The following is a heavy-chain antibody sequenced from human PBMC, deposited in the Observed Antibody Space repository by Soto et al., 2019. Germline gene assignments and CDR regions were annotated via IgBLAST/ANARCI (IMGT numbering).Heavy chain of an antibody. V-gene: IGHV1-46*01. D-gene: IGHD3-9*01. CDR2: INPSVGTA. Sequence: ASVKVSCKASGYTFTSYYMHWVRQAPGQGLEWMGMINPSVGTASYAQKFQGRVTITTDESTSTAYMELSSLRSEDTAVYYCARARHLYYDILTGYYRYGMDVWGQGTTVTVSS. J-gene: IGHJ6*02. CDR1: GYTFTSYY. CDR3: ARARHLYYDILTGYYRYGMDV.